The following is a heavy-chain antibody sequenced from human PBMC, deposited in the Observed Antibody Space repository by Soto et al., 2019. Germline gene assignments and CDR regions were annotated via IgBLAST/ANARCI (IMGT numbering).Heavy chain of an antibody. CDR2: ISGSGGST. CDR3: AKDYYYDSSGYDAFDI. CDR1: GFTFSSYA. V-gene: IGHV3-23*01. Sequence: PGGSLRLSCAASGFTFSSYAMSWVRQAPGKGLGWVSAISGSGGSTYYADSVKGRFTISRDNSKNTLYLQMNSLRAEDTAVYYCAKDYYYDSSGYDAFDIWGQGTMVTVSS. D-gene: IGHD3-22*01. J-gene: IGHJ3*02.